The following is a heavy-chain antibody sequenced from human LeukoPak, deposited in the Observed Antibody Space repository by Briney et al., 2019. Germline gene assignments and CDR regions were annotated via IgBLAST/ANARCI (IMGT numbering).Heavy chain of an antibody. CDR1: GFTFSSYA. V-gene: IGHV3-23*01. CDR3: ARDMRLYGSSGHFDS. Sequence: GGSLRLSCAASGFTFSSYAMSWVRQAPGKGLEWVSAISGSGGSTYYADSVKGRFSISRDNSKNTLYLQMNSLRVEDTAVYYCARDMRLYGSSGHFDSWGQGTLVTVSS. D-gene: IGHD6-13*01. CDR2: ISGSGGST. J-gene: IGHJ4*02.